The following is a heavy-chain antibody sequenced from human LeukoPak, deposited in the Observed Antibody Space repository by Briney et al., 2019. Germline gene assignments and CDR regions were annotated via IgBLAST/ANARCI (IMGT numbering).Heavy chain of an antibody. CDR3: ARGTYDFWSGYYRWFDP. Sequence: SETLSLTCTVSGGSISSYYWSWIRQPPGKGLEWIGYIYYSGSTYYNPSLKSRVTISVDTSKNQFSLKLSSVTAADTAVYYCARGTYDFWSGYYRWFDPWGQGTLVTVSS. CDR1: GGSISSYY. D-gene: IGHD3-3*01. J-gene: IGHJ5*02. V-gene: IGHV4-59*12. CDR2: IYYSGST.